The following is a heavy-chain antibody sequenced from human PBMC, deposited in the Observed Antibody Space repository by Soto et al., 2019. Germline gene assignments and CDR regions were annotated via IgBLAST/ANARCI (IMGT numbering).Heavy chain of an antibody. Sequence: QVQLVQSGAEVKKPGASVKVSCKASGYTFTSYDINWVRQATGQGLEWMGWMNPNSGNTGYAQKFQGRVTMTRNTSMSTAYMELSSLRSEDTAVYYCARESDYGDYPPMDVWGKGTTVTVSS. V-gene: IGHV1-8*01. D-gene: IGHD4-17*01. CDR1: GYTFTSYD. CDR3: ARESDYGDYPPMDV. CDR2: MNPNSGNT. J-gene: IGHJ6*04.